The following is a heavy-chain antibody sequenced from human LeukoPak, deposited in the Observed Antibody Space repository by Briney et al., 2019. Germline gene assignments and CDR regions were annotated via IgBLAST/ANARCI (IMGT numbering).Heavy chain of an antibody. Sequence: SETLSLTCTVSAGSVSSGFYYWSWIRQPPGKGLEWIGYIYDSGSTKYNPSLKSRVTISVDTSKNQFSLKLSSVTAADTAVYYCAARGQGSSLSYFEYWGQGTLVTVSS. CDR3: AARGQGSSLSYFEY. D-gene: IGHD3-10*01. CDR2: IYDSGST. J-gene: IGHJ4*02. CDR1: AGSVSSGFYY. V-gene: IGHV4-61*01.